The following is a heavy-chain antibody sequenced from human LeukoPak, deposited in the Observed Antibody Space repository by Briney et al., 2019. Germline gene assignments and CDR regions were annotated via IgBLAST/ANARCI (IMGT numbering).Heavy chain of an antibody. J-gene: IGHJ4*02. V-gene: IGHV3-23*01. D-gene: IGHD6-19*01. CDR1: GLTFSSYA. CDR2: ISGSGGST. CDR3: AKGGSGWHMGLDY. Sequence: GGSLRLSCAASGLTFSSYAMSWVRQAPGKGLEWVSAISGSGGSTYYADSVKGRFTISRDNSKNTLYLQMNSLTAEDTAVYYCAKGGSGWHMGLDYWGQGTLVTVSS.